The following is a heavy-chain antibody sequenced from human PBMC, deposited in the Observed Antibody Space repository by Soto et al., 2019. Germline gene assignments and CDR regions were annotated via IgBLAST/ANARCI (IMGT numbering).Heavy chain of an antibody. CDR2: INHSGST. V-gene: IGHV4-34*01. CDR1: GGSFSGYY. Sequence: SETLSLTCAVYGGSFSGYYWSWIRQPPGKGLEWIGEINHSGSTNYNPSLKSRVTISVDTSKNQFSLKLSSVTAADTAVYYCARGRVSSSWYKVDVWGQGTTVT. J-gene: IGHJ6*02. D-gene: IGHD6-13*01. CDR3: ARGRVSSSWYKVDV.